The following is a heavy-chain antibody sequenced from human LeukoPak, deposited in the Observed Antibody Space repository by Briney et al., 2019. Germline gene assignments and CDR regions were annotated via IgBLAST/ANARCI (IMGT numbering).Heavy chain of an antibody. Sequence: SETLSLTCTVSGGSISSSSYYWGWIRQPPGKGLEWIGSIYYSGSTYYNPSLKSRVTISIDTSKNQFSLKLSSVTAADTAVYYCARLGVGAFDIWGQGTMVTVSS. CDR1: GGSISSSSYY. D-gene: IGHD2-15*01. CDR3: ARLGVGAFDI. CDR2: IYYSGST. V-gene: IGHV4-39*01. J-gene: IGHJ3*02.